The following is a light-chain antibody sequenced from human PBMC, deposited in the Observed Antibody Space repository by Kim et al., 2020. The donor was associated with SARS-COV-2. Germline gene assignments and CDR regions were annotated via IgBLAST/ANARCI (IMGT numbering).Light chain of an antibody. Sequence: IVLTQSPATLSLSPGARATLSCRASQSVSTYLAWYQQTPGQAPRLLIYDASNRATGIPARFSGGGSGTYFTLTISSLEPEDFAIYYCLQHGNWPFTFGGGTKVDIK. CDR3: LQHGNWPFT. J-gene: IGKJ4*02. CDR2: DAS. V-gene: IGKV3-11*01. CDR1: QSVSTY.